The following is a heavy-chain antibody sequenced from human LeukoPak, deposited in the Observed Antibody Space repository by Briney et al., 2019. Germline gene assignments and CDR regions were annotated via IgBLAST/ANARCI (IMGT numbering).Heavy chain of an antibody. J-gene: IGHJ6*02. D-gene: IGHD6-19*01. Sequence: GGSLRLSCAASGFSFSSYAMSWVRQGPGKGLVWVSLINTAGSSTTYADSVKGRFTISRDNAKNTLYLQMNSLRVEDTAVYYCARVVYSSGWYYYYGMDVWGQGTTVTVSS. CDR1: GFSFSSYA. CDR2: INTAGSST. V-gene: IGHV3-74*01. CDR3: ARVVYSSGWYYYYGMDV.